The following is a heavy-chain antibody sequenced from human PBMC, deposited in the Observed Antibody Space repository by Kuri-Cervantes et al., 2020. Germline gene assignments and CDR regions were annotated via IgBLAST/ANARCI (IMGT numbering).Heavy chain of an antibody. V-gene: IGHV4-34*01. D-gene: IGHD3-3*01. Sequence: SQTLSLTCAVYGGSFSGYYWSWIRQPPGKGLEWIGEINHSGSTNYNPSLKSRVTISVDTSKNQFSLKLSSVTAADTAVYYFARDFGLPFDYWGQGTLVTVSS. CDR1: GGSFSGYY. CDR3: ARDFGLPFDY. CDR2: INHSGST. J-gene: IGHJ4*02.